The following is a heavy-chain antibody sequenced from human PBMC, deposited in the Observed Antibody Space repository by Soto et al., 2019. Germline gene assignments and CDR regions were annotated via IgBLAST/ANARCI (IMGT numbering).Heavy chain of an antibody. V-gene: IGHV1-69*06. CDR2: IIPIFGTA. Sequence: SVKVSCKASGGTFSSYAISWVLQAPGQGHEWMGGIIPIFGTANYAQKFQGRVTITADKSTSTAYMELSSLRSEDRAVYYCARDWEWYSSGQPYDPFDIWGQGTMVTVSS. D-gene: IGHD6-19*01. CDR1: GGTFSSYA. J-gene: IGHJ3*02. CDR3: ARDWEWYSSGQPYDPFDI.